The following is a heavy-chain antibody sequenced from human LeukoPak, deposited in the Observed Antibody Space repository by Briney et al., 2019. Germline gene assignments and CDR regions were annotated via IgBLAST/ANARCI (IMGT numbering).Heavy chain of an antibody. CDR1: GFTFSSYA. CDR2: ISGSGGST. V-gene: IGHV3-23*01. D-gene: IGHD3-10*01. Sequence: PGGSLRLSCAASGFTFSSYAMSWVRQAPGKGLEWVSAISGSGGSTYYADSVKGRFTISRDNSKNKLYLQMNSLRAEDTAVYYCAKHRTYYYGSGSYLYFDYWGQGTLVTASS. CDR3: AKHRTYYYGSGSYLYFDY. J-gene: IGHJ4*02.